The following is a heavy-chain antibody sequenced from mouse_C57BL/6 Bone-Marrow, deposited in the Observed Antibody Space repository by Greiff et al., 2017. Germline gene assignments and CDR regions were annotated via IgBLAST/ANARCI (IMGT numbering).Heavy chain of an antibody. D-gene: IGHD1-1*01. CDR3: ARDYGSSPAWFAY. Sequence: EVKVVESGPGMVKPSQSLSLTCTVTGYSITSGYDWHWIRHFPGNKLEWMGYISYSGSTNYNPSLKSRISITHDTSKNHFFLKLNSVTTEDTATYYCARDYGSSPAWFAYWGQGTLVTVSA. J-gene: IGHJ3*01. CDR2: ISYSGST. V-gene: IGHV3-1*01. CDR1: GYSITSGYD.